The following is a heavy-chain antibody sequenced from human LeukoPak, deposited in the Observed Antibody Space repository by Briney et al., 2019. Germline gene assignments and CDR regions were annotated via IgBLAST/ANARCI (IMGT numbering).Heavy chain of an antibody. Sequence: PGGSLRLSCAASGFTFSNAWMSWVRQAPGKGLEWVGRIKSKTDGWTTDYAAPVKGRFTISRDDSKNTLFLQMNSLKIEDTAVYYCTTVWDPLGYWGQGTLVTVSS. V-gene: IGHV3-15*01. J-gene: IGHJ4*02. CDR2: IKSKTDGWTT. CDR1: GFTFSNAW. D-gene: IGHD1-26*01. CDR3: TTVWDPLGY.